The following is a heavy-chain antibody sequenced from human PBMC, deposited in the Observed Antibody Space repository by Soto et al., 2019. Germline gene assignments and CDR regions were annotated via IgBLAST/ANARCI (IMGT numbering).Heavy chain of an antibody. D-gene: IGHD2-15*01. J-gene: IGHJ6*02. V-gene: IGHV1-69*13. CDR2: IIPIFGTA. CDR3: ASSQNLKYCSGGSCYLGYYYYGMDV. Sequence: ASVKVSCKASGGTFSSYAISWVRQAPGQGLEWMGGIIPIFGTANYAQKFQGRVTITADESTSTAYMELSSLRSEDTAVYYCASSQNLKYCSGGSCYLGYYYYGMDVWGQGTTVTVSS. CDR1: GGTFSSYA.